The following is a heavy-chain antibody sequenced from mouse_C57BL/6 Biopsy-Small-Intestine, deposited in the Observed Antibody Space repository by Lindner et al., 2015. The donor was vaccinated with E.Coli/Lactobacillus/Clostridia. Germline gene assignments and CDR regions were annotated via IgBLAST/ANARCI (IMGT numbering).Heavy chain of an antibody. CDR1: GYTLTELS. J-gene: IGHJ4*01. D-gene: IGHD3-3*01. Sequence: SVKVSCKVSGYTLTELSMHWVRTRLLEKGVEWMGGFDPEHGETIYAQKFQGRVSMTEDTSTDTAYMDLSSLRSEDTAVYYCTTGHDFWSGGLGGWFDPWGQGTLVTVSS. CDR2: FDPEHGET. CDR3: TTGHDFWSGGLGGWFDP. V-gene: IGHV14-1*01.